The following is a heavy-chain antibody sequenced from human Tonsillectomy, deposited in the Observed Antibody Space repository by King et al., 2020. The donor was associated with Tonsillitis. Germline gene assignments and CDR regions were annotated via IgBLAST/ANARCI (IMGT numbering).Heavy chain of an antibody. J-gene: IGHJ4*02. CDR2: IGPISTTI. Sequence: VQLVEAGGGLVQPGESLRLSCEGSGLTFSTYKFKWVRQAPGEGLEGVSYIGPISTTIQYADSVKGRFTISRDDAKNSVFLQMNSLRAEDTAVYYCARDGWMGGQGTLVTVAS. V-gene: IGHV3-48*01. CDR1: GLTFSTYK. CDR3: ARDGWM. D-gene: IGHD5-12*01.